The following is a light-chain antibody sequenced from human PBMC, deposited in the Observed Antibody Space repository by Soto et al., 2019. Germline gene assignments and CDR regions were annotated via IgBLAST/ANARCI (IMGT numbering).Light chain of an antibody. J-gene: IGLJ3*02. CDR3: SSYTTSRTWV. Sequence: QSVLTQPASVSGSPGQSITISCTGTSSDVGNYNYVSWYQHHPGKAPKLMIYEVSYRPSGVSVRFSGSKSGNTASLTISGLQAEDEANYYCSSYTTSRTWVFGGGTKLTVL. V-gene: IGLV2-14*01. CDR2: EVS. CDR1: SSDVGNYNY.